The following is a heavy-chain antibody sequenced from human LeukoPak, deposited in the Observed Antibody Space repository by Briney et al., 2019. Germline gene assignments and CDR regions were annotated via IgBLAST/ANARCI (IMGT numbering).Heavy chain of an antibody. D-gene: IGHD2-21*02. CDR1: GGSFSGYY. CDR2: INHSGST. V-gene: IGHV4-34*01. Sequence: SETLSPTCAVYGGSFSGYYWSWIRQPPGKGLEWIGEINHSGSTNYNPSLKSRVTISVDTSKNQFSLKLSSVTAADTAVYYCARGPEHIVVVTAVNFDYWGQGTLVTVSS. J-gene: IGHJ4*02. CDR3: ARGPEHIVVVTAVNFDY.